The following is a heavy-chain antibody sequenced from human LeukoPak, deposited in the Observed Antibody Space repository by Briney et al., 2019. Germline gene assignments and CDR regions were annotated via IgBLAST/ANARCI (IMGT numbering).Heavy chain of an antibody. CDR1: GGSISSSSYY. Sequence: SETLSLTCTVSGGSISSSSYYWGWIRQPPGKGLEWIGSIYYSGSTYYNPSLKSRVTISVDTSKNQFSLKLSSVTAADTAVYYCARQRDCSYNWFDPWGQGTLVTVSS. CDR3: ARQRDCSYNWFDP. D-gene: IGHD2-21*02. J-gene: IGHJ5*02. V-gene: IGHV4-39*01. CDR2: IYYSGST.